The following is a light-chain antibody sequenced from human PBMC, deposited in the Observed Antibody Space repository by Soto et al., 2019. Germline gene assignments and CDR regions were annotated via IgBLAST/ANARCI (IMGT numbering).Light chain of an antibody. CDR2: GAS. J-gene: IGKJ2*01. V-gene: IGKV3-20*01. CDR3: QQFGSSPYT. CDR1: QSISSSY. Sequence: ELVLTQSPGTLSLFPGERATLSCRASQSISSSYLAWYQQKPGQAPRLLIFGASSRGTGIPDRFSGSGSGTDFTLTISRLEPEDFAVFYCQQFGSSPYTFGQGTKLEIK.